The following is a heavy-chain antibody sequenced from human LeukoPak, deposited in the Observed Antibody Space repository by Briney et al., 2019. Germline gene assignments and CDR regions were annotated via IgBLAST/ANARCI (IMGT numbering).Heavy chain of an antibody. CDR1: GYTFTGYY. Sequence: GASVKVSCKDSGYTFTGYYIHWVRQAPGQGLECMGWINANSGGTNYAQKFQGRVTMTRDTSISTAYMELSRLRSDDTAVYYCARGASGSYFSWLDPWGQGTLVTVSS. CDR2: INANSGGT. D-gene: IGHD3-10*01. J-gene: IGHJ5*02. CDR3: ARGASGSYFSWLDP. V-gene: IGHV1-2*02.